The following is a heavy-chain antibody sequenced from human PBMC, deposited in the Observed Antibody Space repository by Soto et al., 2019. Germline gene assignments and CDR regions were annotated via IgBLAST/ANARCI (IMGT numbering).Heavy chain of an antibody. CDR2: INHSGST. V-gene: IGHV4-34*01. CDR3: ASGLRFLEWLRY. CDR1: GGSFSGYY. D-gene: IGHD3-3*01. J-gene: IGHJ4*02. Sequence: QVQLQQWGAGLLKPSETLSLTCAVYGGSFSGYYWSWIRQPPGKGLEWIGEINHSGSTNYNPSLKSRVTISVDTSKNQFALKLSSVTAADTAVYYCASGLRFLEWLRYWGQGTLVTVSS.